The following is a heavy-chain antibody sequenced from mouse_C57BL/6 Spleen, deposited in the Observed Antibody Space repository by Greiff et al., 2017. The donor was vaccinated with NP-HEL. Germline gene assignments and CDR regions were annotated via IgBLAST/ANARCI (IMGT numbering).Heavy chain of an antibody. V-gene: IGHV10-1*01. D-gene: IGHD4-1*01. CDR3: VRRGTGTKGYYYAMDY. CDR1: GFSFNTYA. CDR2: IRSKSNNYAT. Sequence: EVQLVESGGGLVQPKGSLKLSCAASGFSFNTYAMNWVRQAPGKGLEWVARIRSKSNNYATYYADSVKDRFTISRDDSESMLYLQMNNLKTEDTAMYYCVRRGTGTKGYYYAMDYWGQGTSVTVSS. J-gene: IGHJ4*01.